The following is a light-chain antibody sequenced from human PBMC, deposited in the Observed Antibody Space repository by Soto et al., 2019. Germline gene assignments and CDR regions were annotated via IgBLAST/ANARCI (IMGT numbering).Light chain of an antibody. Sequence: IQLTQSPSPLSASVGDRVTISCRASQGIANFLAWYQQKPGKAPKLLIYGASTLQSGVPSRFSGSGSGTDFTLTIISLQPEDFATYYCQQLNSFPIPFGPGTKVDIK. V-gene: IGKV1-9*01. CDR1: QGIANF. CDR3: QQLNSFPIP. CDR2: GAS. J-gene: IGKJ3*01.